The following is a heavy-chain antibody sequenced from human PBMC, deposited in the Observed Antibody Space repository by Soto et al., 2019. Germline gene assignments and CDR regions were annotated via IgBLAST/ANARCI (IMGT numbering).Heavy chain of an antibody. CDR1: GFTFTSSA. J-gene: IGHJ4*02. V-gene: IGHV1-58*01. CDR3: AAPRTGTTRWSFDY. CDR2: IVVGSGNT. D-gene: IGHD1-7*01. Sequence: SVKVSCKASGFTFTSSAVQWVRQARGQRLEWIGWIVVGSGNTNYAQKFQERVTITRDMSTSTAYMELSSLRSEDTAVYYCAAPRTGTTRWSFDYWGQGTLVTAPQ.